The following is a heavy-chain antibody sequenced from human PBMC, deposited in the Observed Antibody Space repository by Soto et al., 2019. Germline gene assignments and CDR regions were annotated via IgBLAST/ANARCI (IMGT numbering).Heavy chain of an antibody. J-gene: IGHJ4*02. Sequence: GESLKISCQGSGYSFTSYWIGWVRQRPGKGLEWMGRINPSDSYTTYSPSFQGHVTISTDKSFSTAYLQWSGLKASDTAMYYCARLGYCIGTSCYTFDAWGQGTLVTVSS. CDR1: GYSFTSYW. CDR2: INPSDSYT. CDR3: ARLGYCIGTSCYTFDA. V-gene: IGHV5-10-1*01. D-gene: IGHD2-2*02.